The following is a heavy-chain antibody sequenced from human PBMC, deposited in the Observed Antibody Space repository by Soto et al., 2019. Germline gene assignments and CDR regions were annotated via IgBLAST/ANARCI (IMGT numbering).Heavy chain of an antibody. CDR3: AKNLPRTGRFDY. Sequence: PSETLSLTCIVSGGSISSSSYYWGWIRQPPGKGLEWIGSIYYSGSTYYNPSLKSRTTISVDRSRNQFSLQVSSVTAADTAVYYCAKNLPRTGRFDYWGQGTVVTVSS. CDR1: GGSISSSSYY. J-gene: IGHJ4*02. CDR2: IYYSGST. V-gene: IGHV4-39*01.